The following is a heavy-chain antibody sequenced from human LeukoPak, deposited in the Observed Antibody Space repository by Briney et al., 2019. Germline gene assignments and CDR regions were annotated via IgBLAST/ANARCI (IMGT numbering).Heavy chain of an antibody. CDR3: ATGYYYDSSGYYGQMPYY. V-gene: IGHV1-24*01. Sequence: GASVKVSFKVSGSTLTELSMHWERQAPGKGLEWMGGFDPEDGETIYAQKFQGRVTMTEDTSTDTAYMELSSLRSEDTAVYYCATGYYYDSSGYYGQMPYYWGQGTLVTVSS. CDR1: GSTLTELS. D-gene: IGHD3-22*01. J-gene: IGHJ4*02. CDR2: FDPEDGET.